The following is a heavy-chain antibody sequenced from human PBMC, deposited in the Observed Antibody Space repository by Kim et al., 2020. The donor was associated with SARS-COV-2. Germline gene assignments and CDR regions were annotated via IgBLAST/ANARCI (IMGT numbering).Heavy chain of an antibody. D-gene: IGHD2-21*01. CDR2: GNT. V-gene: IGHV4-4*02. CDR3: ARHGAYYFQY. J-gene: IGHJ4*02. Sequence: GNTNYNPSLKSRATISTDKSKNHLSLDLSSVTAADTALYYCARHGAYYFQYWGQGTLVTVSS.